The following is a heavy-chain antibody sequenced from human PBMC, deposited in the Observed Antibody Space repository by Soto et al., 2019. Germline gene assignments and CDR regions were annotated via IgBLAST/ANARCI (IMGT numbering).Heavy chain of an antibody. CDR2: ISYDGSNR. CDR3: AKDWNRSSTFSWLDY. V-gene: IGHV3-30*18. J-gene: IGHJ4*02. D-gene: IGHD1-1*01. Sequence: QVQLVESGGGVVQPGMSLRLSCAASGLTFSEYGMHWVRQAPGKGLGWVAVISYDGSNRYYEESVRGRFTISRDNSKNALYLQMNSLRADDTAEYYCAKDWNRSSTFSWLDYWGQGALVTVSP. CDR1: GLTFSEYG.